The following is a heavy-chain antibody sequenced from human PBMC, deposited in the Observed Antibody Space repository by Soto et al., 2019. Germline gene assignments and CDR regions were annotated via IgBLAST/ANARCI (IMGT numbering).Heavy chain of an antibody. Sequence: GGSLRLSCAASGFTFISYGMHWVRQAPGKGLEWVAVISYDGGNKYYADSVKGRFTISRDNSKNTLYLQMNSLRAEDTAVYYCAKISIAAAGTGDYWGQGTLVTVSS. CDR3: AKISIAAAGTGDY. CDR2: ISYDGGNK. V-gene: IGHV3-30*18. D-gene: IGHD6-13*01. CDR1: GFTFISYG. J-gene: IGHJ4*02.